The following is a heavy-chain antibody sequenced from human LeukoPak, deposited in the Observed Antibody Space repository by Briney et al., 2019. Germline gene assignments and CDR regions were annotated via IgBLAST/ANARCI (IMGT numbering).Heavy chain of an antibody. V-gene: IGHV4-34*01. D-gene: IGHD3-22*01. J-gene: IGHJ4*02. CDR2: INHSGST. CDR3: ASSTYYYDSSGPRHYYYFDY. CDR1: GGSFSGYY. Sequence: SETLSLTCAVYGGSFSGYYWSWIRQPPGKGLEWIGEINHSGSTNYNPSLKSRVTMSVDTSKNQFSLKLSSVTAADTAVYYCASSTYYYDSSGPRHYYYFDYWGQGTLVTVSS.